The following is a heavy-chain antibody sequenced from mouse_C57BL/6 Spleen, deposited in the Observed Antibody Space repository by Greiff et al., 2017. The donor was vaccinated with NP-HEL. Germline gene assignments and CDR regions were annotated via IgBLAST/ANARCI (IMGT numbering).Heavy chain of an antibody. CDR1: GYAFSSSW. J-gene: IGHJ4*01. D-gene: IGHD2-4*01. CDR3: ARGITGAMDY. V-gene: IGHV1-82*01. Sequence: VQLQQSGPELVKPGASVKISCKASGYAFSSSWMNWVKQRPGKGLEWIGRIYPGDGDTNYNGKFKGKATLTADKSSSTAYMQLSSLTSEDSAVYFWARGITGAMDYWGQGTSVTVSS. CDR2: IYPGDGDT.